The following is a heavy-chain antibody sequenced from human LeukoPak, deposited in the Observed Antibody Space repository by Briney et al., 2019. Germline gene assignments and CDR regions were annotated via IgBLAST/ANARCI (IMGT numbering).Heavy chain of an antibody. V-gene: IGHV4-34*01. CDR3: ARGRGFDP. Sequence: PSETLSLTCAVYGGSFSGYYWSWIRQPPGKGLEWIGEINHSGSTNYNPSLKSRVTISVDTSKNQFSLKLSSVTAADTAVYYCARGRGFDPWGQGTLVTVSS. CDR1: GGSFSGYY. CDR2: INHSGST. J-gene: IGHJ5*02.